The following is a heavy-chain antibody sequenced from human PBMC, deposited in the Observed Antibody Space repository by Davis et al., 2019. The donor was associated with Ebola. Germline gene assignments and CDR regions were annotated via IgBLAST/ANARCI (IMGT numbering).Heavy chain of an antibody. CDR3: ARADGDYVHFDS. V-gene: IGHV4-39*07. J-gene: IGHJ4*02. CDR1: GGSISSSSYY. CDR2: IYYSGST. D-gene: IGHD4-17*01. Sequence: SETLSLTCTVSGGSISSSSYYWGWIRQPPGKGLEWIGSIYYSGSTYYNPSLKSRVTISVDTSKNQFSLKLSSVTAADTAVYYCARADGDYVHFDSWGQGILVTVSS.